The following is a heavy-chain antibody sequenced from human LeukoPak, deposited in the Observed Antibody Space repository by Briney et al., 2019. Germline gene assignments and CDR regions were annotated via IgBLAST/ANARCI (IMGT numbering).Heavy chain of an antibody. CDR3: ARPPFI. J-gene: IGHJ3*02. Sequence: AESLKISCKGSGYSFTNYWIGWVRQMPGKGLEWMGINYPGDSDTTYSPSFQGQVTISADKSISTAYLQWGSLKASDTAMYYCARPPFIWGQGTMVTVS. V-gene: IGHV5-51*01. CDR2: NYPGDSDT. CDR1: GYSFTNYW.